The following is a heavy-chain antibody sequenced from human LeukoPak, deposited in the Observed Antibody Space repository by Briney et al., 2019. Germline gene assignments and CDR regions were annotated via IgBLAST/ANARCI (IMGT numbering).Heavy chain of an antibody. J-gene: IGHJ5*02. CDR1: GFTFSTYW. CDR2: IKQDGSEN. Sequence: GGSLRLSCTASGFTFSTYWMSWVRQAPGKGLEWVANIKQDGSENYYVDSVKGRFTIFRDNAKNSLYLRMNSLRAEDTAVYYCARNSIAMVRGVIGINWFDPWGQGTLVTVSS. D-gene: IGHD3-10*01. CDR3: ARNSIAMVRGVIGINWFDP. V-gene: IGHV3-7*01.